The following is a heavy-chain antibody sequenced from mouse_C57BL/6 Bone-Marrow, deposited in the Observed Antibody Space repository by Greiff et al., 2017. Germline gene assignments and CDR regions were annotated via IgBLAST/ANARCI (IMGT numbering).Heavy chain of an antibody. CDR1: GFSLTSYG. Sequence: VKLVESGPGLVAPSQSLSITCTVSGFSLTSYGVDWVRQSPGKGLEWLGVIWGVGSTNYNSALKSRLSISKDNSKSHVFLKMNSLQTDDTAMYYCASATDGDRFAYWCQGTLVTVSA. J-gene: IGHJ3*01. CDR2: IWGVGST. CDR3: ASATDGDRFAY. D-gene: IGHD2-13*01. V-gene: IGHV2-6*01.